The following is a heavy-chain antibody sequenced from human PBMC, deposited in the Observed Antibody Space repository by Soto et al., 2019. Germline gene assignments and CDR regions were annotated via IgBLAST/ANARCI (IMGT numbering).Heavy chain of an antibody. CDR2: IDPSDSQT. CDR1: GYSFAGYW. CDR3: ARQIYDSDNGTNFQYCFDS. Sequence: HGESLKISCKGSGYSFAGYWITWVRQKPGKGLEWMGRIDPSDSQTYYSPSFRGHVTISATKSITTVFLQWSSLRASDTAMYYCARQIYDSDNGTNFQYCFDSWGQGTPVTVSS. V-gene: IGHV5-10-1*01. J-gene: IGHJ4*02. D-gene: IGHD2-8*01.